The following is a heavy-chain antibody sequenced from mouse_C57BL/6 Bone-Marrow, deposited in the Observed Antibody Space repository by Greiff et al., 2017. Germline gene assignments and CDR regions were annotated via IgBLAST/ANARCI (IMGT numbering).Heavy chain of an antibody. J-gene: IGHJ3*01. CDR2: INYDDSST. CDR1: GFTFSDYY. CDR3: ARDPFYYDY. D-gene: IGHD2-4*01. V-gene: IGHV5-16*01. Sequence: EVKLVESEGGLVQPGSSMKLSCTASGFTFSDYYMAWVRQVPEKGLEWVANINYDDSSTYYLDSLKSRFIISRDNAKNILYLQMGSLKSEDTATYYCARDPFYYDYWGQGTLVTVSA.